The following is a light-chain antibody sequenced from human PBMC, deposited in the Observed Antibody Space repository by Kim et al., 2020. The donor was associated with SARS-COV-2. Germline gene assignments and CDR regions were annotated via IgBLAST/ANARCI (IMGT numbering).Light chain of an antibody. V-gene: IGKV1-39*01. Sequence: DFQMTQSPSSLSASVGDRVTITCRANQNIGTYLNWYQHKPGKAPQLLIYAASSLRSGVPSRFSGSGSGTDFTLTISSLQPDDFATYYCQQSYSTPLHSFGQETKLEI. CDR3: QQSYSTPLHS. CDR1: QNIGTY. J-gene: IGKJ2*03. CDR2: AAS.